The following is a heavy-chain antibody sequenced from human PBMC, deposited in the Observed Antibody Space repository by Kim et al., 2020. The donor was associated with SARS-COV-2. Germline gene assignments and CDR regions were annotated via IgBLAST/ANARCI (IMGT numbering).Heavy chain of an antibody. CDR3: ARTRPGSYLGGY. D-gene: IGHD3-10*01. CDR2: IDPSDSYT. V-gene: IGHV5-10-1*01. CDR1: GYSFTSYW. J-gene: IGHJ4*02. Sequence: GESLKISCKGSGYSFTSYWINWVRQMPGKGLEWMGRIDPSDSYTNYSPSFQGHVTISADKSISTAYLQWSSLKASDTAMYYCARTRPGSYLGGYWGQGTLVTVSS.